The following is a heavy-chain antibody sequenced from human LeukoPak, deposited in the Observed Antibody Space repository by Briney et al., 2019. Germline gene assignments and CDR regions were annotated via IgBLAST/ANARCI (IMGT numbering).Heavy chain of an antibody. CDR1: GFTFSSYG. V-gene: IGHV3-30*18. CDR3: AKVPGIAAAGLGAFGY. J-gene: IGHJ4*02. Sequence: GGSLRLSCAASGFTFSSYGMHWVRQAPGKGLEWVAVISYDGSNKYYADSVKGRFTISRDNSKNTLYLQMNSLRAEDTAVYYCAKVPGIAAAGLGAFGYWGQGTLVTVSS. CDR2: ISYDGSNK. D-gene: IGHD6-13*01.